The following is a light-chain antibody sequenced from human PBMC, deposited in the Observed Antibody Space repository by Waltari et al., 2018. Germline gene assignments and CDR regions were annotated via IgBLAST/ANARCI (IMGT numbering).Light chain of an antibody. CDR2: SNN. V-gene: IGLV1-44*01. CDR3: AAWDDSLNGSRV. J-gene: IGLJ2*01. Sequence: TPGQRVTISCSGSSSNIGSNTVNWYQQLPGTAPKLLIYSNNQRPSGVPDRFSGSKSGTSASLAISGLQSEDEADYYCAAWDDSLNGSRVFGGGTKLTVL. CDR1: SSNIGSNT.